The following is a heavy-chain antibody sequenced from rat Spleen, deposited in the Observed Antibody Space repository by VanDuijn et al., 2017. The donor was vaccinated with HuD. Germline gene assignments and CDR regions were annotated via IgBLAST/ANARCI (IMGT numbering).Heavy chain of an antibody. J-gene: IGHJ3*01. CDR2: ISYDGSRT. CDR1: GFTFSDYY. D-gene: IGHD1-4*01. CDR3: ATAGSRVSRFAY. Sequence: EVQLVESGGGLVQPGRSLKLSCAASGFTFSDYYMAWVRQAPTKGLEWVTTISYDGSRTYYRDSVKGRFTISRENAKSTLYLQMDSLRSEDTATYYCATAGSRVSRFAYWGQGTLVTVSS. V-gene: IGHV5S10*01.